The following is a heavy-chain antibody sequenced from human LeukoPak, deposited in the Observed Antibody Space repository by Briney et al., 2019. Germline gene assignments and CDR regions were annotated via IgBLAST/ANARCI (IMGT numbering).Heavy chain of an antibody. V-gene: IGHV4-4*07. J-gene: IGHJ3*02. Sequence: SETLSLTCIVSGGSISSYYGSWIRQPAGKGVEWIGRIYTSGSTNYNPSLKSRVTMSVDTSKNQFSLKLSSVTAADTAVYYCARERRRVGYDFWSGYYSAFDIWGQGTMVTVSS. D-gene: IGHD3-3*01. CDR3: ARERRRVGYDFWSGYYSAFDI. CDR1: GGSISSYY. CDR2: IYTSGST.